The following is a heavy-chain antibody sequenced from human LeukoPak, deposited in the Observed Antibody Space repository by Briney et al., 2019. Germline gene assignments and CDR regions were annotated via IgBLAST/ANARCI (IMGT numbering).Heavy chain of an antibody. CDR2: FDPEDGET. V-gene: IGHV1-24*01. CDR3: ATDSHGDLALFLFVY. CDR1: GYTLTELS. D-gene: IGHD4-17*01. J-gene: IGHJ4*02. Sequence: ASVTVSCTVSGYTLTELSMHWVRQAPGKGLEWMGGFDPEDGETIYAQKFQGRVTMTEDTSTDTAYMELSSLRSEDTAVYYCATDSHGDLALFLFVYWGQGTLVTVSS.